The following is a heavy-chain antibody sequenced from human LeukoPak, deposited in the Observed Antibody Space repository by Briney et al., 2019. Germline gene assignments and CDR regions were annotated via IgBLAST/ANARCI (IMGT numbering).Heavy chain of an antibody. V-gene: IGHV4-59*01. CDR2: IYYSGST. J-gene: IGHJ3*02. CDR3: ARALKPFYYDFWSGAFDI. CDR1: GGSISSYY. Sequence: PSETLSLTCTVSGGSISSYYRSWIRQPPGKGLEWIGYIYYSGSTNYNPSLRSRVTISVDTSKNQFSLKLSSVTAADTAVYYCARALKPFYYDFWSGAFDIWGQGTMVTVSS. D-gene: IGHD3-3*01.